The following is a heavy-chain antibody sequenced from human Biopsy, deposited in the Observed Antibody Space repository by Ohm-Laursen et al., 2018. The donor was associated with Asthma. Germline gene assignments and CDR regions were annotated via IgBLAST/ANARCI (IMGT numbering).Heavy chain of an antibody. D-gene: IGHD4-23*01. J-gene: IGHJ3*02. CDR3: ARASGGNFFSGAFDI. CDR1: GFTVSSNG. CDR2: IYSGGGT. V-gene: IGHV3-53*01. Sequence: SLRLSCAASGFTVSSNGMSWVRQPPGKGLEWVSVIYSGGGTFYADSVKGRVTISRDISKNTLSLQMNSLRAEDTAVYYCARASGGNFFSGAFDIWGQGTMVTVSS.